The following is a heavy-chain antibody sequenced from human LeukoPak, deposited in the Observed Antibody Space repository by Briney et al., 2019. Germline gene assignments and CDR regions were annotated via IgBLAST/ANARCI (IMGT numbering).Heavy chain of an antibody. V-gene: IGHV3-53*01. Sequence: GGSLRLSCGASGFTVSSNYMSWVRQAPGKGLEWVSVIYSGGSTYYADSVKGRFTISRDNSKNTLYLQMNSLRAEDTAVYYCVAAAAPDLYYYYGMDVWGQGTTVTVSS. J-gene: IGHJ6*02. CDR1: GFTVSSNY. CDR2: IYSGGST. CDR3: VAAAAPDLYYYYGMDV. D-gene: IGHD6-13*01.